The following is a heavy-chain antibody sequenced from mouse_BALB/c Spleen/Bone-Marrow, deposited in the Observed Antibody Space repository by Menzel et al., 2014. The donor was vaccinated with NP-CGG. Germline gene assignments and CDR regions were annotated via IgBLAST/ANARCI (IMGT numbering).Heavy chain of an antibody. V-gene: IGHV1-20*02. Sequence: SGPELVKPGASVKISCKASGYSFTGYFMNWVMQSHGKSLEWIGRINPYNGDTFYNQKFKGKATLTVDKSSSTAHMELRSLASEDSAVYYXARSGYYGGSYFDYWGQGTTLTVSS. J-gene: IGHJ2*01. CDR2: INPYNGDT. CDR3: ARSGYYGGSYFDY. CDR1: GYSFTGYF. D-gene: IGHD1-1*01.